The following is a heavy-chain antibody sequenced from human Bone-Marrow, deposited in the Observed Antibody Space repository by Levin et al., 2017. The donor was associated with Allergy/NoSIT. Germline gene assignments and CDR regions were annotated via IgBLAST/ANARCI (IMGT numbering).Heavy chain of an antibody. CDR2: IYYSRST. J-gene: IGHJ4*02. V-gene: IGHV4-30-4*01. CDR3: ARSGSLDAMTGYYFDS. D-gene: IGHD3-9*01. CDR1: GGSINSGDHF. Sequence: SETLSLTCSVSGGSINSGDHFWSWVRQPPGKGLEWIGYIYYSRSTSYSPSLKSRLTISVDTSKNQFSLKLNSVTAADPAVYFCARSGSLDAMTGYYFDSWGQGTLVTVSS.